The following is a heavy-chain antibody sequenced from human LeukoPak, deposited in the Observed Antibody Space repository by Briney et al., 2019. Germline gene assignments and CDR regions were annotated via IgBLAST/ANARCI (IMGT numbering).Heavy chain of an antibody. Sequence: SETLSLTCKVSGDSISSSTCNWSWIRQPPGKGLEWIGYISQSGNSYFTPSLKSRATISVDRSKNHFPLTLISVTAADTAVYYCARDQVDYDIPDHFDYWGKGTLVAVSS. CDR1: GDSISSSTCN. D-gene: IGHD3-22*01. V-gene: IGHV4-30-2*01. CDR3: ARDQVDYDIPDHFDY. CDR2: ISQSGNS. J-gene: IGHJ4*02.